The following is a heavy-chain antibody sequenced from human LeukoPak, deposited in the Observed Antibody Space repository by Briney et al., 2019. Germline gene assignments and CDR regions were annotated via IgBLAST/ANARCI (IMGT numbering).Heavy chain of an antibody. D-gene: IGHD2-15*01. V-gene: IGHV3-21*01. CDR1: GFTFSSYS. Sequence: GGSLRLSCAASGFTFSSYSMNWVRQAPGKGLEWVSSISSSSSYIYYADSVKGRFTISRDNAKNSLYLQMNSLRAGGTAVYYCARDQAVVVAANGFDYWGQGTLVTVSS. CDR2: ISSSSSYI. CDR3: ARDQAVVVAANGFDY. J-gene: IGHJ4*02.